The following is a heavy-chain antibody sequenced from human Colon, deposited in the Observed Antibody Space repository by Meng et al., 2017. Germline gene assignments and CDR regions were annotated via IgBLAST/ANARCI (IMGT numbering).Heavy chain of an antibody. CDR1: GDSVTTTLSS. J-gene: IGHJ4*02. Sequence: QLQLQESGSRLVKPSQTLSHPCAVSGDSVTTTLSSWSWIRQSPGKGLEWMRNINDNGYTYYNPSLRSRVTISVNRSKNQFSLKLNSVTAADTAVYFCTRGYRGTTYFAYWGQGNLVTVSS. V-gene: IGHV4-30-2*06. D-gene: IGHD2/OR15-2a*01. CDR3: TRGYRGTTYFAY. CDR2: INDNGYT.